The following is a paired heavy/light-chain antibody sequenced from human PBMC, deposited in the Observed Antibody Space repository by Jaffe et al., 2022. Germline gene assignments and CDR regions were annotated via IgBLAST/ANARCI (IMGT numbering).Light chain of an antibody. CDR2: WAS. J-gene: IGKJ3*01. Sequence: DIVMTQSPDSLAVSLGERATINCKSSQSILYSGNNKNYLAWYQQKPGQPPKLLIYWASTRESGVPDRFSGSGSGTDFTLTISSLQAEDVAVYYCHQYYSIPQTFGPGTKVDIK. CDR1: QSILYSGNNKNY. CDR3: HQYYSIPQT. V-gene: IGKV4-1*01.
Heavy chain of an antibody. D-gene: IGHD2-15*01. CDR1: GYTSTTHG. J-gene: IGHJ4*02. CDR2: ISPYNGNT. Sequence: QVQLVQSGAEVKKPGASVKVSCKASGYTSTTHGISWVRQAPGQGLEWMGWISPYNGNTKYAQKFQGRVTMTTDTSTSTAYMEVRSLRSDDTAMYYCARDLFELCGGGTCYPSDHWGQGTLVTVSS. CDR3: ARDLFELCGGGTCYPSDH. V-gene: IGHV1-18*01.